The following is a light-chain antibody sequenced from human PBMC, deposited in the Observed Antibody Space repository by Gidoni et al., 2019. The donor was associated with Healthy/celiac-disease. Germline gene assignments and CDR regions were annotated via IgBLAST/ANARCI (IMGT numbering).Light chain of an antibody. CDR1: SSDVGGYNY. J-gene: IGLJ2*01. CDR2: DVS. CDR3: CSYAGSYTLV. V-gene: IGLV2-11*01. Sequence: QSALTQPRSVSGSPGQSVTISCTGPSSDVGGYNYVSWYQQHPGKAPKLMIYDVSKRPSGVHDRFSGSKAGNTASLTISGLQAEDEAEYYCCSYAGSYTLVFGGGTKLTVL.